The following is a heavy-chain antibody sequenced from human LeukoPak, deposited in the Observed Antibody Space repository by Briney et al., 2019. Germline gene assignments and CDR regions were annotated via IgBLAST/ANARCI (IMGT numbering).Heavy chain of an antibody. J-gene: IGHJ4*02. D-gene: IGHD3-22*01. CDR2: IIPIFGTA. Sequence: SVKVSCKASGGTFSSYAISWVRQAPGQGLEWMGGIIPIFGTANYAQKFQGRVTITADESTSTAYMELSSLRSEDTAVYYCARDGDYYDSRGGFDYWGQGTLVTVSS. CDR3: ARDGDYYDSRGGFDY. V-gene: IGHV1-69*13. CDR1: GGTFSSYA.